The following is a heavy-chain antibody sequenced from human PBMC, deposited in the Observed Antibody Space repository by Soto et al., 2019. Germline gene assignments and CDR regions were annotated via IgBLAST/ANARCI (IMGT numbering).Heavy chain of an antibody. CDR1: VFTFSTYE. V-gene: IGHV3-48*03. CDR2: ISSSGSTI. CDR3: ARGPRPTRTGVFDY. J-gene: IGHJ4*02. D-gene: IGHD5-12*01. Sequence: GGSLGLGCAASVFTFSTYEMNWVRQAPGKGLEWVSYISSSGSTIYYADSVKGRFTISRDNAKNSLYLQMNSLRAEDTAVYYCARGPRPTRTGVFDYWGQGAMVTVSS.